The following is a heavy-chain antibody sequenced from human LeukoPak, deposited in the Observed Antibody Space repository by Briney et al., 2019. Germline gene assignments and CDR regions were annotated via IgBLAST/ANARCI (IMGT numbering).Heavy chain of an antibody. V-gene: IGHV1-46*01. D-gene: IGHD3-16*02. CDR2: INPSGSWT. CDR1: GYSLTRHY. Sequence: ASVKVSCKASGYSLTRHYMHWVRQAPGQGLEWLGLINPSGSWTLYAQKFQGRVSMTRDMSTTTDYMELSSLRSEDTAVYYCARDNSVGDIAWWFDPWGQGTLVTVSS. CDR3: ARDNSVGDIAWWFDP. J-gene: IGHJ5*02.